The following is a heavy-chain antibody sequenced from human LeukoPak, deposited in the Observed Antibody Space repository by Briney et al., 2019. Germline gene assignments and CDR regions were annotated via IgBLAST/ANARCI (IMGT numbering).Heavy chain of an antibody. CDR3: ARDNGGGYWFDP. Sequence: SETLSLTCTVSDGSISNYYWSWIRQPPGKGLEWIGFIYYSGSTNYNPSLKSRVTISVDTSKNQFSLKVSSVTAADTAVYYCARDNGGGYWFDPWGQGTLVTVSS. V-gene: IGHV4-59*01. J-gene: IGHJ5*02. CDR1: DGSISNYY. CDR2: IYYSGST. D-gene: IGHD3-10*01.